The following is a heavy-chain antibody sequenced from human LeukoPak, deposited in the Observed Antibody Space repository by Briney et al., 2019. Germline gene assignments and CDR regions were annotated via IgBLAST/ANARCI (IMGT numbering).Heavy chain of an antibody. CDR2: IFTSGST. CDR3: ARALSYGMSYYFDY. CDR1: GDSISGYY. Sequence: ASETLSLTCTVSGDSISGYYWSWIRQPAGKGLEWIGRIFTSGSTNYNPSLKSRATMSVDTSKNQFYLKLRSVTAADPAVYYCARALSYGMSYYFDYWGQGTLVTVSS. V-gene: IGHV4-4*07. D-gene: IGHD3-16*02. J-gene: IGHJ4*02.